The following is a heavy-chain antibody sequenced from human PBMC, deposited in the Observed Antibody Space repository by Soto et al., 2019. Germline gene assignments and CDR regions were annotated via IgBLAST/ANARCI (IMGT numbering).Heavy chain of an antibody. CDR3: ARGLLLWFGELSRRGGYYYYMDV. CDR2: INDSGNI. D-gene: IGHD3-10*01. Sequence: QVQLQQWGAGLLKPSETLSLTCAVYGGSFSGYQWSWIRQTPGKGLEWTGEINDSGNINYNPSLKSRVTILLDTPKKQISLKLSSVTAADSAVYYCARGLLLWFGELSRRGGYYYYMDVWGKGTTVTVSS. V-gene: IGHV4-34*01. CDR1: GGSFSGYQ. J-gene: IGHJ6*03.